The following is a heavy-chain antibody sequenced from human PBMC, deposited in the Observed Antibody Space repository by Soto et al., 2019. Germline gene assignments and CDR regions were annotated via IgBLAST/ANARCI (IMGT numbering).Heavy chain of an antibody. V-gene: IGHV3-9*01. CDR2: ISWNGGSI. CDR3: AKTLYYYGMDL. Sequence: DVQLVESGGGLVQPGRSLRLSCAASGFTFDDYAMHWVRQAPGKGLEWVSSISWNGGSIGYADSVKGRFIISRDNAKNSLYLQMNSLRPEDTALYYCAKTLYYYGMDLWGQGTTVTVSS. J-gene: IGHJ6*02. CDR1: GFTFDDYA.